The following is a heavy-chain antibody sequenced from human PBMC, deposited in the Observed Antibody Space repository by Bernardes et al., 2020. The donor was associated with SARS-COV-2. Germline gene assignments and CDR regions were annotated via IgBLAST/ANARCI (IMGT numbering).Heavy chain of an antibody. J-gene: IGHJ4*02. CDR2: LSGGGDGP. Sequence: RVLDTGGSLRLPCEASGFTFSSYAMSWVRQAPGKGLEWVSGLSGGGDGPNYAGSVRGRFTISRDYSNKTVYLQMNGLSAEDAAVNYYAKDLMERRTGVGDYVDYRGQGTLV. D-gene: IGHD7-27*01. V-gene: IGHV3-23*01. CDR1: GFTFSSYA. CDR3: AKDLMERRTGVGDYVDY.